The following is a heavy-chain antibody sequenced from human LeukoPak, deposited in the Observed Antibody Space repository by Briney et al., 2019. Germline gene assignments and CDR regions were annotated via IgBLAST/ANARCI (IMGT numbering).Heavy chain of an antibody. CDR1: GLTFNSYC. CDR2: IRYDGSNK. CDR3: AKPPVKGSDGYYTWGYFDY. J-gene: IGHJ4*02. D-gene: IGHD5-24*01. V-gene: IGHV3-30*02. Sequence: PGGSLRLSCASSGLTFNSYCMHELRQAPGKGLEWVAFIRYDGSNKYYADSVKGRFTISRDNSKNTLYLQMNSLRAEDTAVYYCAKPPVKGSDGYYTWGYFDYWGQGTLVTVSS.